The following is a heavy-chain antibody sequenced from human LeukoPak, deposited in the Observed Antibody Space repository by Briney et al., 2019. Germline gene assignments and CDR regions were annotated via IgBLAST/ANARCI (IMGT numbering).Heavy chain of an antibody. CDR2: IYTSGST. CDR1: GGSISSSSYY. J-gene: IGHJ3*02. Sequence: SETLSLTCTVSGGSISSSSYYWGWIRQPPGKGLEWIGRIYTSGSTNYNPSLKSRVTMSVDTSKNQFSLKLSSVTAADTAVYYCARASFNYDSSGFSYIGAFDIWGQGTMVTVSS. CDR3: ARASFNYDSSGFSYIGAFDI. D-gene: IGHD3-22*01. V-gene: IGHV4-61*05.